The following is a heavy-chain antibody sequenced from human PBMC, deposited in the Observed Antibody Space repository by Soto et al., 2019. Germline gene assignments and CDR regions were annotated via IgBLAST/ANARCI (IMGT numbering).Heavy chain of an antibody. J-gene: IGHJ6*02. Sequence: LTCTVSGGSISNYYWTWIRQPAGKGLEWIGRMYTSGSTNYNPSLKSRVTMSVDTSKNQFSLKLSSVTAADTAVYYCAREGYSENYYYYYNLDVRGQGTTVTVSS. V-gene: IGHV4-4*07. CDR2: MYTSGST. CDR3: AREGYSENYYYYYNLDV. D-gene: IGHD4-4*01. CDR1: GGSISNYY.